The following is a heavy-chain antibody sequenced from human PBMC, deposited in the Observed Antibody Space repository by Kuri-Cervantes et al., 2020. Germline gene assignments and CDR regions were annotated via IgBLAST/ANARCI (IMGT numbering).Heavy chain of an antibody. CDR3: ARTSRSDY. CDR2: IKQDGSEK. D-gene: IGHD2-2*01. CDR1: GFTFSSYA. J-gene: IGHJ4*02. V-gene: IGHV3-7*01. Sequence: GGSLRLSCAASGFTFSSYAMHWVRQAPGKGLEWVANIKQDGSEKYYVDSVKGRFTISRDNAKNSLYLQMNSLRAEDTAVYYCARTSRSDYWGQGTLVTVSS.